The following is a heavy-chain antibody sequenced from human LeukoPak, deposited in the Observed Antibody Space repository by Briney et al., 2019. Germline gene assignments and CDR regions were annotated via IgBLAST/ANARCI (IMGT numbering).Heavy chain of an antibody. J-gene: IGHJ6*02. D-gene: IGHD6-6*01. V-gene: IGHV3-30*18. CDR3: AKAKYSSSSGHYYYGMDV. CDR2: ISYDGSNK. CDR1: GFTFSSYG. Sequence: PGGSLRLSCAASGFTFSSYGMHWVRQAPGKGLEWVAVISYDGSNKYYADSVKGRFTISRDNSKNTLYLQMNSLRAEDTAVYFCAKAKYSSSSGHYYYGMDVWGRGTTVTVSS.